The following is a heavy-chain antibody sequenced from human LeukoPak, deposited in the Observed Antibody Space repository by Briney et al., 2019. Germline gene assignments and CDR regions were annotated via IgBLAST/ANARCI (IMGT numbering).Heavy chain of an antibody. Sequence: GGSLRLSCAASGFTFSSYSMNWVRQAPGKGLEWVSGISGSGGRTYYADSVKGRFTISRDNSKNTLSLQMNILRAEDTAVFYCAKSLWFGEMGFDCWGQGTLVTVSS. CDR3: AKSLWFGEMGFDC. J-gene: IGHJ4*02. CDR1: GFTFSSYS. CDR2: ISGSGGRT. V-gene: IGHV3-23*01. D-gene: IGHD3-10*01.